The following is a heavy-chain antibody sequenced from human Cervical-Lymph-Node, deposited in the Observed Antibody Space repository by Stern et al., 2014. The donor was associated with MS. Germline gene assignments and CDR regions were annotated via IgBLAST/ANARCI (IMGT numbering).Heavy chain of an antibody. J-gene: IGHJ3*02. Sequence: MQLVESGGGLVKPGGSLRVSCAASGGSFSFYAMNWVRQAPGQGLEWVSTIIHNGGYIAYGDSVRGRLTISRDNARNTLYLQQNSLRAADTAVYYCARYEDAYDAFDIWGQGTLVTVSS. D-gene: IGHD3-16*01. CDR3: ARYEDAYDAFDI. CDR2: IIHNGGYI. V-gene: IGHV3-21*01. CDR1: GGSFSFYA.